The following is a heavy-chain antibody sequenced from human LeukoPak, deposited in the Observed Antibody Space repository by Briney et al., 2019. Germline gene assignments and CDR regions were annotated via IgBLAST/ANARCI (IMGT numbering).Heavy chain of an antibody. Sequence: GGSLRLSCAASGFTFSSYAMSWVRQAPGKGLEWVSAISGSGGSTYYADSVKGRFTISRDNTNNSLYLQMNSLRTEDTALYYCAKSGYYYYMDVWGKGTTVTVSS. D-gene: IGHD6-25*01. CDR2: ISGSGGST. J-gene: IGHJ6*03. V-gene: IGHV3-23*01. CDR1: GFTFSSYA. CDR3: AKSGYYYYMDV.